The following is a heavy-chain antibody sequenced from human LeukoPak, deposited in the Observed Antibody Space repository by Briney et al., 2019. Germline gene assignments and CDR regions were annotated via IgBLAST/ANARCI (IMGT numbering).Heavy chain of an antibody. Sequence: SETLSLTCAVYGGSFSGYYWSWIRQPPGKGLEWIGETNHSGSTNYNPSLKSRVTISVDTSKSQFSLKLSSVTAADTAVYYCARAESTSGADWFDPWGQETLVTVSS. D-gene: IGHD2/OR15-2a*01. CDR3: ARAESTSGADWFDP. J-gene: IGHJ5*02. CDR2: TNHSGST. V-gene: IGHV4-34*01. CDR1: GGSFSGYY.